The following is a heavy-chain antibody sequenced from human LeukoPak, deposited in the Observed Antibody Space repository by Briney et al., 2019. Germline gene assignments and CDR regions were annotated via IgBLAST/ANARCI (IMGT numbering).Heavy chain of an antibody. J-gene: IGHJ4*02. V-gene: IGHV3-30*03. Sequence: PGGSLRLSCAASGFTFSSYSMNWVRQATGKGLEWVAVISYDGSNKYYADSVKGRFTISRDNSKNTLYLQMNSLRAEDTAVYYCAADYDILTGYYSTDGISGELDYWGQGTLFTVSS. CDR2: ISYDGSNK. CDR1: GFTFSSYS. D-gene: IGHD3-9*01. CDR3: AADYDILTGYYSTDGISGELDY.